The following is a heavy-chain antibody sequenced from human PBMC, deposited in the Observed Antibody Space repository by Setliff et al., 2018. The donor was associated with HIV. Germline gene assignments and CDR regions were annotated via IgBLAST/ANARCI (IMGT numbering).Heavy chain of an antibody. J-gene: IGHJ6*03. Sequence: SETLSLTCTVSGGSISSYYWSWIRQPPGKGLEWIGYIYYSGSTNYNPSLKSRVTISVDTSKNQFSLKLSSVTAADTAVYYCARGGSSGWERGLGYYYYYYMDAWGKGTTVTVSS. CDR3: ARGGSSGWERGLGYYYYYYMDA. CDR2: IYYSGST. D-gene: IGHD6-19*01. V-gene: IGHV4-59*01. CDR1: GGSISSYY.